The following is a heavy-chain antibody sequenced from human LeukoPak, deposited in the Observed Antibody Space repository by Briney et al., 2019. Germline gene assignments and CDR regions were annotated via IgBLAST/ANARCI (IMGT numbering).Heavy chain of an antibody. Sequence: SETLSLTCTASGGPISNYYWSWIRQPPGKGLEWIGYIFYSGGTNYNPSLKSRVTISVDTSKNQFSLRLSSVTAADTAVYYCARHRPRTEIGYAFDIWGQGTVVIVSS. CDR2: IFYSGGT. CDR1: GGPISNYY. D-gene: IGHD5-24*01. J-gene: IGHJ3*02. V-gene: IGHV4-59*08. CDR3: ARHRPRTEIGYAFDI.